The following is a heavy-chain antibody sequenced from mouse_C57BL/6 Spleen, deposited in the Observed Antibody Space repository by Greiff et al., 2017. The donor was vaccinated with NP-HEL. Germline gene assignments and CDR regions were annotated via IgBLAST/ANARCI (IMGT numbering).Heavy chain of an antibody. CDR3: ARHYYGSSYWYFDV. Sequence: QVQLKQSGPGLVAPSQSLSITCTVSGFSLTSYGVHWVRQPPGKGLEWLVVIWSDGSTTYNSALKSRLSISKDNSKSQVFLKMNSIQTDDTAMYYCARHYYGSSYWYFDVWGTGTTVTVSS. J-gene: IGHJ1*03. V-gene: IGHV2-6-1*01. D-gene: IGHD1-1*01. CDR1: GFSLTSYG. CDR2: IWSDGST.